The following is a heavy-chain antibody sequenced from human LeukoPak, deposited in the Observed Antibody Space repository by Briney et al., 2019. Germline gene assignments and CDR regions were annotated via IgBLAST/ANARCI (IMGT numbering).Heavy chain of an antibody. CDR3: AKDHFAVXTXXYFDY. D-gene: IGHD6-19*01. J-gene: IGHJ4*01. CDR2: ISYDGSNK. Sequence: PGRSLRLSCAASGFSFSSYAMHWVRQAPGKGLEWVAVISYDGSNKYYADFVKGRFTISRDDSRNALDLQMSGLRAEDTTVYYCAKDHFAVXTXXYFDYW. CDR1: GFSFSSYA. V-gene: IGHV3-30-3*01.